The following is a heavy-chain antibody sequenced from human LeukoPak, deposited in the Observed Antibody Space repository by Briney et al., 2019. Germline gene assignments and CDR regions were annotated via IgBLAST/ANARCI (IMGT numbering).Heavy chain of an antibody. Sequence: VGSLRLSCAASGFTFSSYSMNWVRQAPGKGLEWVSYISSSSSTIYYADSVKGRFTISRDNAKNSLYLQMHSLRDEDTAVYYCARGPEVLSAAMFCWFDPWGQGTMGTVSS. CDR3: ARGPEVLSAAMFCWFDP. V-gene: IGHV3-48*02. D-gene: IGHD2-2*01. CDR2: ISSSSSTI. J-gene: IGHJ5*02. CDR1: GFTFSSYS.